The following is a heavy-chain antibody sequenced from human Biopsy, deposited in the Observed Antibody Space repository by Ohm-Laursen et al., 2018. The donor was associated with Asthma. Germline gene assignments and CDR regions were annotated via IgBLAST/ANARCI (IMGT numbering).Heavy chain of an antibody. CDR2: LIPVLGTP. V-gene: IGHV1-69*13. CDR1: GDSFNNFA. CDR3: ARAVDYSHYYGIDV. J-gene: IGHJ6*02. Sequence: SVKVSCKASGDSFNNFAISWVRQAPGQGLEWMGGLIPVLGTPDHAQMFEGRVTITADESTSTAYMELRSLRSDDTAVYFCARAVDYSHYYGIDVWGQGTTVRVSS. D-gene: IGHD3-10*01.